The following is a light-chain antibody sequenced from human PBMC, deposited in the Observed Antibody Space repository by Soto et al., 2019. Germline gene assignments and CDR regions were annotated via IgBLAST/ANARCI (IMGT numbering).Light chain of an antibody. CDR3: QQSSNWPPEIT. Sequence: DIQMTQSPSSVSASVGDRVTITCRASQVISSWLAWYQQKPGKAPKLLIYAASSLQSGVPSRFSGSESGTEFTLTISSLQPEDFAVYYCQQSSNWPPEITFGQGTRLEIK. CDR2: AAS. V-gene: IGKV1-12*01. J-gene: IGKJ5*01. CDR1: QVISSW.